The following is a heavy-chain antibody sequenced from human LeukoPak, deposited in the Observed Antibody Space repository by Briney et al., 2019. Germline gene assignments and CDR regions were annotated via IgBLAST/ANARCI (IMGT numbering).Heavy chain of an antibody. CDR3: ASSPYGDYVDY. J-gene: IGHJ4*02. CDR2: IYYSGST. Sequence: SETLSLTCTVSGGSISSSSYYWGWIRQPPGKGLEWIGSIYYSGSTYYNPSLKGRVTISVDTSKNQFSLKLSSVTAADTAVYYCASSPYGDYVDYWGQGTLVTVSS. CDR1: GGSISSSSYY. V-gene: IGHV4-39*01. D-gene: IGHD4-17*01.